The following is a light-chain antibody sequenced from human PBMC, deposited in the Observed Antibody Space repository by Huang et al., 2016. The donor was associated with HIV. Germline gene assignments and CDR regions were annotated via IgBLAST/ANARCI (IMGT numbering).Light chain of an antibody. V-gene: IGKV3-20*01. CDR2: GAS. J-gene: IGKJ1*01. Sequence: EIVLTQSPGTLSLSPGERTTLSCRASQSVNSGYLAWYQQKPGQAPRLLIYGASTRATGLPGRFSGSGSGTDFTLTISRLQPEDFAVYYCQQYGSSPATFGQGTKVEVK. CDR1: QSVNSGY. CDR3: QQYGSSPAT.